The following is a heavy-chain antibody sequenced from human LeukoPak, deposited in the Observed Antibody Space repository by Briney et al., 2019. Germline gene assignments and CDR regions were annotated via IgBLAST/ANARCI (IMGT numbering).Heavy chain of an antibody. Sequence: GGSLRLSCAASGFTFSSYAMSWVRQAPGKGLEWVSTITGSGGSTYYADSVKGRFTVSRDNSKTTLYLQMNSLRADDTAVYYCARDTGTLDYWGQGTLVTVSS. CDR1: GFTFSSYA. CDR3: ARDTGTLDY. D-gene: IGHD1-14*01. J-gene: IGHJ4*02. CDR2: ITGSGGST. V-gene: IGHV3-23*01.